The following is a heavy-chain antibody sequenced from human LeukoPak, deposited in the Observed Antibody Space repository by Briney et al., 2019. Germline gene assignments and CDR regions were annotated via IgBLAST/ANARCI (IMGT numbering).Heavy chain of an antibody. J-gene: IGHJ4*02. D-gene: IGHD5-18*01. CDR3: AAYSYGDY. V-gene: IGHV3-66*01. Sequence: GGSLRLSCAASGFTFSNAWMSWVRQAPGKGLEWVSVIYSGGSTNYADSVKGRFTISRDNSKNTLYLQMNSLRAEDAAVYYCAAYSYGDYWGQGTLVTVSS. CDR2: IYSGGST. CDR1: GFTFSNAW.